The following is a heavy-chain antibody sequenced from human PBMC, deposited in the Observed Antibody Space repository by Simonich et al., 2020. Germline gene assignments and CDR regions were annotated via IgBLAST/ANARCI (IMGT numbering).Heavy chain of an antibody. Sequence: QVQLQESGPGLVKPSDTLSLTCAVSGYSISSGYYWGWIRQPPGKGLEWIGSIYHSGSTYYNPSLKSRVTISVDTSKNQFSLKLSSVTAADTAVYYCARATRIAAAGYFDYWGQGTLVTVSS. J-gene: IGHJ4*02. CDR2: IYHSGST. CDR1: GYSISSGYY. D-gene: IGHD6-13*01. CDR3: ARATRIAAAGYFDY. V-gene: IGHV4-38-2*01.